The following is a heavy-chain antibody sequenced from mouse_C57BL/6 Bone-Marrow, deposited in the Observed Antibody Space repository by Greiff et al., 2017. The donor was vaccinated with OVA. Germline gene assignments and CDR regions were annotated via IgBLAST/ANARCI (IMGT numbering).Heavy chain of an antibody. J-gene: IGHJ4*01. CDR2: IDPETGGP. CDR1: GYTFTDYE. CDR3: TRGYSNYYAMDY. D-gene: IGHD2-5*01. Sequence: VKLKQSGAELVRPGASVTLSCKASGYTFTDYEMHWVKQTPVHGLEWIGAIDPETGGPAYNQKFKGKAILTADKSSSTAYMELRSLTSEDSAVYYCTRGYSNYYAMDYWGQGTSVTVSS. V-gene: IGHV1-15*01.